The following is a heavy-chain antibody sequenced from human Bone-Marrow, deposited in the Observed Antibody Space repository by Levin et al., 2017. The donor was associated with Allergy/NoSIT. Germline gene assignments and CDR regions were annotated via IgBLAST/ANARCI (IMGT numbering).Heavy chain of an antibody. CDR3: VGGRGGDVLTELLGYYGMDV. V-gene: IGHV3-48*01. J-gene: IGHJ6*02. D-gene: IGHD3-9*01. CDR2: ISTSSRTI. Sequence: GGSLRLSCVASGLTFGSYTMNWVRQAPGKGLEWVSSISTSSRTIYYADAVKGRCTISRDNAKNEVSLQLNSLRGEDAGLYYCVGGRGGDVLTELLGYYGMDVWGQGTTVAVSS. CDR1: GLTFGSYT.